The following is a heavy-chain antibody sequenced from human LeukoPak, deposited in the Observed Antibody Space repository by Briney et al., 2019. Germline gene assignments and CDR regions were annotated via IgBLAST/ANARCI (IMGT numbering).Heavy chain of an antibody. CDR3: ARDPIALYYYDSSGYYPDENWFDP. Sequence: ASVKVSCKASGYTFTSYDINWVRQATGQGPEWMGWMNPNSGNTGYAQKFQGRVTMTRNTSISTAYMELSSLRSEDTAVYYCARDPIALYYYDSSGYYPDENWFDPWGKGTLVTVSS. D-gene: IGHD3-22*01. CDR1: GYTFTSYD. V-gene: IGHV1-8*01. CDR2: MNPNSGNT. J-gene: IGHJ5*02.